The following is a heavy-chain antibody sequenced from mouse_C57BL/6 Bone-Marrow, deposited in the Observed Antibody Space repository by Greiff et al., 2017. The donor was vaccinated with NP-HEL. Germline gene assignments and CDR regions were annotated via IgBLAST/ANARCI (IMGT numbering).Heavy chain of an antibody. CDR2: IDPEDGDT. CDR1: GFNIKDYY. Sequence: FQLLQSGAELVRPGASVKLSCTASGFNIKDYYMHWVKQRPEQGLEWIGRIDPEDGDTESAPKFQGKATMTADTSSNTAYLQLSSLTSEDTAVYYCTEPAWFAYWGQGTLVTVSA. V-gene: IGHV14-1*01. CDR3: TEPAWFAY. J-gene: IGHJ3*01.